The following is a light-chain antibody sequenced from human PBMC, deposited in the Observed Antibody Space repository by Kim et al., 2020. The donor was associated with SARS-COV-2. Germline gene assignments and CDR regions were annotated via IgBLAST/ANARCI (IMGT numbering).Light chain of an antibody. Sequence: ASIGDRVTIPCRASQSIGSYVNWYQQKPGKAPKLLIYAASGLHSGVPSRFSGSASGTDSTLTISSLQPGDFATYVCQQTYSIPWTFGQGTKVDIK. V-gene: IGKV1-39*01. CDR2: AAS. CDR3: QQTYSIPWT. CDR1: QSIGSY. J-gene: IGKJ1*01.